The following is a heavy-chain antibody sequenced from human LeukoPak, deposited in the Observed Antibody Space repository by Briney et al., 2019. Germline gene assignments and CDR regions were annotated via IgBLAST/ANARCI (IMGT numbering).Heavy chain of an antibody. CDR2: ISSSGSTI. J-gene: IGHJ4*02. CDR1: GFTFSSYE. Sequence: GGSLRLSCAASGFTFSSYEMNWVRQAPGKGLEWVSYISSSGSTIYYADSVKGRFTISRDNAKNSLYLQMNSLRAADTAVYYCATGKSYGSGSYYPTNYFDYWGQGTLVTVSS. CDR3: ATGKSYGSGSYYPTNYFDY. D-gene: IGHD3-10*01. V-gene: IGHV3-48*03.